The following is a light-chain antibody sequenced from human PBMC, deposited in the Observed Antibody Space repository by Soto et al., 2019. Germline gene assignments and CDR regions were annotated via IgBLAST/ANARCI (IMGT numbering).Light chain of an antibody. CDR3: QQSYSTPLT. Sequence: QSPSSLSASVGDRVTITCRASQSISSYLNWYQQKPGKAPKLLIYAASSLQSGVPSRFSGSGSGTDFTLTISSLQPEDFATYYCQQSYSTPLTFGGGTKVDIK. CDR2: AAS. V-gene: IGKV1-39*01. J-gene: IGKJ4*01. CDR1: QSISSY.